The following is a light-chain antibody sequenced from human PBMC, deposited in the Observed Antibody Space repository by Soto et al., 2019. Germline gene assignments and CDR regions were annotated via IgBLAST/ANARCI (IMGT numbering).Light chain of an antibody. V-gene: IGLV1-51*02. J-gene: IGLJ2*01. Sequence: QSVLTQPPSVSAAPGQKVTISCSGRSSNIGANFVSWYQQLPGAAPKLLIYEDNKRPSGIPDRFSGSKSGTSATLVISGLQTGDEADYYCETWDGSRSALFGGGTKLTVL. CDR1: SSNIGANF. CDR2: EDN. CDR3: ETWDGSRSAL.